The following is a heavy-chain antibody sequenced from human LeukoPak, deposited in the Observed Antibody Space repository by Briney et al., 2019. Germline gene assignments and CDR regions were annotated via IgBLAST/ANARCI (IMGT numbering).Heavy chain of an antibody. CDR3: AKRVNSSSSPLIY. CDR1: GFTFSSYG. Sequence: GRSLRLSCAASGFTFSSYGMHWVRQAPGKGLEWVAVISYDGSNKYYADSVKGRFTISRDNSKNTLYLQMNSLRAEDTAVYYCAKRVNSSSSPLIYWGQGTLVTVSS. CDR2: ISYDGSNK. D-gene: IGHD6-6*01. V-gene: IGHV3-30*18. J-gene: IGHJ4*02.